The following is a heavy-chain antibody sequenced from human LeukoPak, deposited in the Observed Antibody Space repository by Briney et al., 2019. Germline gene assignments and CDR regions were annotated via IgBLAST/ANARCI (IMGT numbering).Heavy chain of an antibody. J-gene: IGHJ4*02. Sequence: GGSLRLSCAASGFTFSDYVMSWVRQAPGKGLEWISYINHNGEMIYYADSVKGRFTISRDTAKKTLYLQMNSLRDDDTALYYCVRDNDWAFHYWGQGTLVTVSS. CDR3: VRDNDWAFHY. V-gene: IGHV3-48*02. CDR2: INHNGEMI. D-gene: IGHD3-9*01. CDR1: GFTFSDYV.